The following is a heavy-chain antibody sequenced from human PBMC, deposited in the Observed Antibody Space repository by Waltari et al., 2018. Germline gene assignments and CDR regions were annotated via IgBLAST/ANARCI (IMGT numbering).Heavy chain of an antibody. CDR3: ARGRSVDGAGSYHFAS. CDR2: INPHSGGQ. D-gene: IGHD3-10*01. J-gene: IGHJ4*02. V-gene: IGHV1-2*02. CDR1: GYTLNAYY. Sequence: QVRLVQSGAEAKTPGASGKVPCKPSGYTLNAYYIHWVRQAPGQGLEWRGGINPHSGGQNLPQRFQGRVTLTSDTSITTAYMELDSLTSDDTAVYYCARGRSVDGAGSYHFASWGQGALVTVSS.